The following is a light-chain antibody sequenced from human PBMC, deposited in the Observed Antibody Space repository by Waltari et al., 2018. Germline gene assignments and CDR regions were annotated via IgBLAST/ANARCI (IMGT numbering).Light chain of an antibody. V-gene: IGKV4-1*01. CDR1: QNILDKSLTRNY. CDR2: WAS. J-gene: IGKJ2*03. Sequence: DIVMTQSPDSLAVSLGERASFDCKSSQNILDKSLTRNYLAWYQQKPGHPPKLLIHWASIRESGVPDRFSGSGSGTNFTLTINNLQAEDVAIYYCQQCYTTPYSFGQGTNLHIK. CDR3: QQCYTTPYS.